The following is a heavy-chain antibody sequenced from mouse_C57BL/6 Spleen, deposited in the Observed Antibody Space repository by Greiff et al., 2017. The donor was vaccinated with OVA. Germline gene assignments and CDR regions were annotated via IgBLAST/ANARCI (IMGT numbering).Heavy chain of an antibody. J-gene: IGHJ4*01. Sequence: QVQLQQPGAELVKPGASVKLSCKASGYTFTSYWMHWVKQRPGQGLEWIGMIHPNSGSTNYNEKFKSKATLTVDKSSSTAYMQLSSLTSEDSAVYYCARREISTTVVVDYYAMDYWGQGTSVTVSS. V-gene: IGHV1-64*01. D-gene: IGHD1-1*01. CDR3: ARREISTTVVVDYYAMDY. CDR1: GYTFTSYW. CDR2: IHPNSGST.